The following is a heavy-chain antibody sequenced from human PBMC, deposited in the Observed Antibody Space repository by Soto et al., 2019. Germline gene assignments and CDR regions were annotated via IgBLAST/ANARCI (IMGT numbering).Heavy chain of an antibody. J-gene: IGHJ4*02. V-gene: IGHV4-39*01. CDR2: IYYSGST. CDR1: GGSISSSSYY. Sequence: SETLSLTCTVSGGSISSSSYYWGWIRQPPGKGLEWIGSIYYSGSTYYNPSLKSRVTISVDTSKNQFSLKLSSVTAADTAVYYCARHLVRGSFDYWGQGTLVTVSS. CDR3: ARHLVRGSFDY. D-gene: IGHD3-10*01.